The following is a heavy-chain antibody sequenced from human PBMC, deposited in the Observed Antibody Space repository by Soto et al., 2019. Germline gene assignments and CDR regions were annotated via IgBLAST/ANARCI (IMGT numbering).Heavy chain of an antibody. J-gene: IGHJ6*02. CDR1: GFTFSSYS. V-gene: IGHV3-21*01. Sequence: EVQLVESGGGLVKPGGSLRLSCAASGFTFSSYSMNWVRQAPGKGLEWVSSISSSSSSIYYADSVKGRFTISRDNAKNSLYLQMNSLRAEDTAVYYCARDPYSMDVWGQGTTVTVAS. CDR2: ISSSSSSI. CDR3: ARDPYSMDV.